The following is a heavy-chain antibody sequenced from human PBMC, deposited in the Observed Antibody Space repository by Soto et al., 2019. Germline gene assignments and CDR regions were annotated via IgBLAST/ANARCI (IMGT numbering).Heavy chain of an antibody. CDR2: ISHTGRT. V-gene: IGHV4-59*01. CDR1: TGSMRTYY. D-gene: IGHD4-17*01. CDR3: ARDDTTGLFDF. J-gene: IGHJ4*02. Sequence: ETLCLTCSVSTGSMRTYYWTWIRQSPGKGLEWIGQISHTGRTKYNPSLESRVTISVDTSRKQFSLKLTSVTAADTALYYCARDDTTGLFDFWGQGTLVTVSS.